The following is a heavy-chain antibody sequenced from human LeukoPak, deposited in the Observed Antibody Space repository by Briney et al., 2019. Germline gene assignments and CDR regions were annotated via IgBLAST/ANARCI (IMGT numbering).Heavy chain of an antibody. CDR3: ARVIVATTTSYYFDY. CDR1: GFTVSSNY. J-gene: IGHJ4*02. CDR2: IYSGGST. D-gene: IGHD5-12*01. Sequence: GGSLRLSCAASGFTVSSNYMSWVRQAPGKGLEWVSVIYSGGSTYYADSVKGRFTIPRDNSKNTLYLQMNSLRAEDTAVYYCARVIVATTTSYYFDYWGQGTLVTVSS. V-gene: IGHV3-66*02.